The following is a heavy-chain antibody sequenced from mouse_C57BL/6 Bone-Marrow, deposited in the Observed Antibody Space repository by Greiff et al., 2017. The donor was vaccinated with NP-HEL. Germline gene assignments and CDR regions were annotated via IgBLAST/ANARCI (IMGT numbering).Heavy chain of an antibody. J-gene: IGHJ1*03. CDR3: TRRGGSSSWYFDV. Sequence: VQLQQSGTVLARPGASVKMSCKTSGYTFTSYWMHWVKQRPGQGLEWIGAIYPGNSDTSYNQKFEGKAKLTAVPSASTAYMELSSLTNEDSAVYYCTRRGGSSSWYFDVWGTGTTVTVSS. D-gene: IGHD1-1*01. CDR2: IYPGNSDT. CDR1: GYTFTSYW. V-gene: IGHV1-5*01.